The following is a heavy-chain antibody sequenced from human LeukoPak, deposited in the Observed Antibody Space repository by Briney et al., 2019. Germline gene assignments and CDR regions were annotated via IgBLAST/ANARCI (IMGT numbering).Heavy chain of an antibody. CDR2: ISWNSGSI. Sequence: PGGSLRLSCAAFGFTFDDYAMHWVRQAPGKGLEWVSGISWNSGSIGYADSVKGRFTISRDNAKNSLYLQMNSLRAEDTALYYCAREGGGSNRCLDWGQGTLVTVSS. V-gene: IGHV3-9*01. D-gene: IGHD3-16*02. CDR1: GFTFDDYA. J-gene: IGHJ1*01. CDR3: AREGGGSNRCLD.